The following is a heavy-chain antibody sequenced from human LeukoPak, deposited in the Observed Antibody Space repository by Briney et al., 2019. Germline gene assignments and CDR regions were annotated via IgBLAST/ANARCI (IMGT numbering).Heavy chain of an antibody. CDR1: GGSISSSNW. V-gene: IGHV4-4*02. CDR2: IYHSGST. J-gene: IGHJ5*02. CDR3: AREPLSITIFGVVINNWFDP. Sequence: SETLSLTCAVSGGSISSSNWWSWVRQPPGKGLEWIGEIYHSGSTNYNPSLKSRVTISVDKSKNQFSLKLSSVTAADTAVYYCAREPLSITIFGVVINNWFDPWGQGTLVTVSS. D-gene: IGHD3-3*01.